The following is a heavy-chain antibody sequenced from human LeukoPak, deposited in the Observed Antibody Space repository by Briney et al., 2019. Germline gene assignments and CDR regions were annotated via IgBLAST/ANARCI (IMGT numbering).Heavy chain of an antibody. D-gene: IGHD3-22*01. Sequence: SETLSLTCTVSGGSISSSSSYWSCIRQPPGKGLEWIGEINHSGSTNYNPSLKSRVTISVDTSKNQFSLKLSSLTAADTAVYYCARVPSSDAGNRTVITYYYDSSGPKRTTLIQSRTHFDYWGQGTLVTVSS. V-gene: IGHV4-39*07. CDR3: ARVPSSDAGNRTVITYYYDSSGPKRTTLIQSRTHFDY. CDR2: INHSGST. J-gene: IGHJ4*02. CDR1: GGSISSSSSY.